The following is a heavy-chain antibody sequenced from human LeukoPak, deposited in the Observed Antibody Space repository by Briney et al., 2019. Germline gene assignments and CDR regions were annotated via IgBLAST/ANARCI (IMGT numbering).Heavy chain of an antibody. CDR1: GGSICSYY. D-gene: IGHD1-7*01. CDR2: IYTSGST. Sequence: SETLSLTXTVSGGSICSYYWSWIRQTAGKGLEWIGRIYTSGSTNYNPSLKSRVTMSVDTSKNQFSLKLSSVTAADTAVYYCARHEWNYVTYFDFWGQGTRVTVSS. CDR3: ARHEWNYVTYFDF. V-gene: IGHV4-4*07. J-gene: IGHJ4*02.